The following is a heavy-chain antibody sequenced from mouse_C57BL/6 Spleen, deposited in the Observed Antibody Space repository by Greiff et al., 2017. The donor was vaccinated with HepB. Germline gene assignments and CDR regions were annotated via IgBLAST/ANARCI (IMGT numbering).Heavy chain of an antibody. CDR2: ISYDGSN. Sequence: EVQLQESGPGLVKPSQSLSLTCSVTGYSITSGYYWNWIRQFPGNKLEWMGYISYDGSNNYNPSLKNRISITRDTSKNQFFLKLNSVTTEDTATYYCARDDYDVGDYAMDYWGQGTSVTVSS. D-gene: IGHD2-4*01. CDR3: ARDDYDVGDYAMDY. CDR1: GYSITSGYY. J-gene: IGHJ4*01. V-gene: IGHV3-6*01.